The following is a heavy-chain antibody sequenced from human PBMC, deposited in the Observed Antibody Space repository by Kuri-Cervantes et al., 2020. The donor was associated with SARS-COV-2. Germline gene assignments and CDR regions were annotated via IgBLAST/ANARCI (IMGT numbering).Heavy chain of an antibody. D-gene: IGHD2-2*01. CDR2: IYDSGST. V-gene: IGHV4-61*01. Sequence: GSLRLSCTVSGGSVSSGSYYWSWIRQPPGKGLEWIGYIYDSGSTNYNPSLKSRVTISLDTSKNQFSLRLNSVTAADTAVYYCARDEVAGQLGYWGQGTLVTVSS. CDR1: GGSVSSGSYY. J-gene: IGHJ4*02. CDR3: ARDEVAGQLGY.